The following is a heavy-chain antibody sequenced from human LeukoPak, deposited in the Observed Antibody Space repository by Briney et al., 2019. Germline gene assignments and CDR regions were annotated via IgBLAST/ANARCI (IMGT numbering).Heavy chain of an antibody. D-gene: IGHD3-22*01. CDR3: AKDRGSSGYYSTFDY. J-gene: IGHJ4*02. V-gene: IGHV3-23*01. CDR2: VSGSGGST. CDR1: GITFGNYA. Sequence: GGSLRLSCAASGITFGNYAMSWVRQAPGKGLEWVSSVSGSGGSTYYADSVKGRFTVSRDNSKNTLYLQMNSLGAEDTAVYYCAKDRGSSGYYSTFDYWGQGTLVTVSS.